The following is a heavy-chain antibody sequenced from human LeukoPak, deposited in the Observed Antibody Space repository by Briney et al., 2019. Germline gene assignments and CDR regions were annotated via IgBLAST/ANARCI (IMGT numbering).Heavy chain of an antibody. Sequence: PSETLSLTCTVSGGSISSYYWSWIRQPPGKGLEWIGYIYYSGSTNYNPSLKRRVTISVATSKNQFSLKLSSVTAADTAVYYCARGGYYDSSGYYKFDYWGQGTLVTVSS. CDR2: IYYSGST. J-gene: IGHJ4*02. CDR3: ARGGYYDSSGYYKFDY. D-gene: IGHD3-22*01. V-gene: IGHV4-59*01. CDR1: GGSISSYY.